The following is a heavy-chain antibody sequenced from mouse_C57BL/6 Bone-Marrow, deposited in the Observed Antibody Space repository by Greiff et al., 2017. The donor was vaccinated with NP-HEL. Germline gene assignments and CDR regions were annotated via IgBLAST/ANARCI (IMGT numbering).Heavy chain of an antibody. D-gene: IGHD1-1*01. J-gene: IGHJ2*01. Sequence: VKLQESGPELVKPGASVKISCKASGYAFSSSWMNWVKQRPGKGLEWIGRIYPGDGDTNYNGKFKGKATLTADKSSSTAYMQLSSLTSEDSAVYFCARWNTTVVDYWGQGTTLTVSS. CDR2: IYPGDGDT. CDR3: ARWNTTVVDY. V-gene: IGHV1-82*01. CDR1: GYAFSSSW.